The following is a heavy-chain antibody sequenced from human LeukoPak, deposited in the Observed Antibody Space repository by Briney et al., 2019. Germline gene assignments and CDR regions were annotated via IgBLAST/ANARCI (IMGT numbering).Heavy chain of an antibody. CDR2: INPSGGST. V-gene: IGHV1-46*01. Sequence: ASVKVSCKASGYTFTSYYMHWVRQAPGQGLEWMGIINPSGGSTSYAQKFQGRVTMTRDTSTGTVYMELSSLRSEDTAVYYCARVGHFYGSGSYPAYFDYWGQGTLVTVSS. D-gene: IGHD3-10*01. J-gene: IGHJ4*02. CDR3: ARVGHFYGSGSYPAYFDY. CDR1: GYTFTSYY.